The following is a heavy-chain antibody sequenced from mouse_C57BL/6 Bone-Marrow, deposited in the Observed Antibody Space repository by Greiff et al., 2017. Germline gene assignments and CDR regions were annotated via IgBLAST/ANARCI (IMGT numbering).Heavy chain of an antibody. V-gene: IGHV1-82*01. CDR2: IYPGDGDT. CDR3: ARSIYYGNVDY. Sequence: VQLQQSGPELVKPGASVKISCKASGYAFSSSWMNWVKQRPGKGLEWIGRIYPGDGDTNYNGKFKGKATLTADKSSSTAYMQLSSLTSEDSAVYFCARSIYYGNVDYWGQGTTLTVSS. CDR1: GYAFSSSW. D-gene: IGHD2-1*01. J-gene: IGHJ2*01.